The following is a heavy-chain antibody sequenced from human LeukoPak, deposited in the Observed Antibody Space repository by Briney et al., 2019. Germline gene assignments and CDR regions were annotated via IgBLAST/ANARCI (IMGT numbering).Heavy chain of an antibody. D-gene: IGHD3-16*01. CDR1: CGSNTIHH. V-gene: IGHV4-59*11. J-gene: IGHJ4*02. CDR2: IDASGDT. Sequence: SETLSLTCATSCGSNTIHHWSWIRQPPGKGLEWIGYIDASGDTRYNPSIKSRVTISADTSRTQFSLKLTSVTAADTAVYYCAKGWRGDHFDYWGQGILVTVFS. CDR3: AKGWRGDHFDY.